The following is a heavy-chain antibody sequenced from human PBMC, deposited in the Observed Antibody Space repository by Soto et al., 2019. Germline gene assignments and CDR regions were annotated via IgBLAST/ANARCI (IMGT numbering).Heavy chain of an antibody. CDR3: VKDMGQAAVGIRYPYGLDV. CDR1: GFTVSSFG. J-gene: IGHJ6*02. Sequence: TGGSLRLSCSGSGFTVSSFGMHWVRQAPGKGLEHVSTLSSNGIGTYYADSVKGRFTFSRDTSKNTLYLQMSSLRTEDTAVYYCVKDMGQAAVGIRYPYGLDVWGLGTKVTVSS. CDR2: LSSNGIGT. D-gene: IGHD6-13*01. V-gene: IGHV3-64D*06.